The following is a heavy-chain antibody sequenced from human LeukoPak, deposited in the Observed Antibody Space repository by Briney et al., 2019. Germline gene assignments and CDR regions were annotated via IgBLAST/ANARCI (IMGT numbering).Heavy chain of an antibody. V-gene: IGHV3-53*01. Sequence: GGSLRLSCAASGLTVSSNYMSWVRQAPGKGLEWVSVIYSGGSTYYADSVKGRFTISRDNSKNTLYLQMNSLRAEDTAVYYCARGPYDSSGYYFYYYYYMDVWGKGTTVTISS. CDR2: IYSGGST. J-gene: IGHJ6*03. D-gene: IGHD3-22*01. CDR3: ARGPYDSSGYYFYYYYYMDV. CDR1: GLTVSSNY.